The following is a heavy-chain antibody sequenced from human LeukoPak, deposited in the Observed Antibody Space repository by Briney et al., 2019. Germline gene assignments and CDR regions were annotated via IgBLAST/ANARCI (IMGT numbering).Heavy chain of an antibody. CDR1: GGSFSGYY. J-gene: IGHJ5*02. CDR3: ARGRKKGMFDP. Sequence: SETLSLTCAVYGGSFSGYYWSWIRQPPGKGLEWIGEINHSGSTNYNPSLKSRVTISVDTSKNQFSLKLSSVTAADTAVYYCARGRKKGMFDPWGQGTRVTVSS. CDR2: INHSGST. V-gene: IGHV4-34*01.